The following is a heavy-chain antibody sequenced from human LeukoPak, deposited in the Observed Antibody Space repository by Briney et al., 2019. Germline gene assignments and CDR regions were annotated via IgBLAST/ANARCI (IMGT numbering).Heavy chain of an antibody. CDR3: ARLDASGLDY. J-gene: IGHJ4*02. Sequence: GGSLRLSCTASGFTFDDYGMSWVRQAPGKGLEWVSGINWNGGSTGYADSVKGRFTISRDNAKNSLYLQMNSLRADDTAVYYCARLDASGLDYWGQGTLVTVSS. V-gene: IGHV3-20*04. D-gene: IGHD6-19*01. CDR2: INWNGGST. CDR1: GFTFDDYG.